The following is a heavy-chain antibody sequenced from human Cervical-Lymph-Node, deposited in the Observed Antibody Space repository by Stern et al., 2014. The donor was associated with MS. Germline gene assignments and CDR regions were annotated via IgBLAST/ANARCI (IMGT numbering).Heavy chain of an antibody. CDR1: GFTVSRDY. V-gene: IGHV3-53*01. J-gene: IGHJ4*02. Sequence: EMQLVEYGGGVIQPGGSLRLSCTASGFTVSRDYMTWVRQAPGKGLEWVALITNVGSTFYTDSVKGRFTISRDDSKNTVYLHMTSLRAEDTAMYYCARDTSSPERSDWWGQGTLVTVSS. D-gene: IGHD1-1*01. CDR3: ARDTSSPERSDW. CDR2: ITNVGST.